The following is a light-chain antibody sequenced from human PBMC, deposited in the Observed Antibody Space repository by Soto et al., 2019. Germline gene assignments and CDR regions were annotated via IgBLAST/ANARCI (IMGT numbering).Light chain of an antibody. CDR3: QQSYSILS. Sequence: DVQMGHSLSTRSACVGTRVTMPCRANQTISNWLAWYQQKPGKAPKLLIYAASSLQSGVPSRFSGSGSGTDFTLTISSLQPEDFATYYCQQSYSILSLGPGTKVDI. J-gene: IGKJ3*01. CDR2: AAS. V-gene: IGKV1-39*01. CDR1: QTISNW.